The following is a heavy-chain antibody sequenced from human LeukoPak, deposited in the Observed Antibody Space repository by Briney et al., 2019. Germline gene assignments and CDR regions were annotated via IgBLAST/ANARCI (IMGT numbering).Heavy chain of an antibody. Sequence: PSETLSLTCSVSGGSINNYYWSWIRQPPGKGLEWIGYIHYSGATDYNPPFKSRVTISVDTSKNQFSLKLSSVTAADTAVYYCARVPLGYCSGGSCYPFDYWGQGTLVTVSS. V-gene: IGHV4-59*01. CDR1: GGSINNYY. D-gene: IGHD2-15*01. CDR2: IHYSGAT. CDR3: ARVPLGYCSGGSCYPFDY. J-gene: IGHJ4*02.